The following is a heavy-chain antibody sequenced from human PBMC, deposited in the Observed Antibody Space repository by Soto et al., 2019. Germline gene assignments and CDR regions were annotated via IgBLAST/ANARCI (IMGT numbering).Heavy chain of an antibody. V-gene: IGHV4-34*01. D-gene: IGHD4-17*01. CDR2: INYSGST. CDR1: GGSISSHY. Sequence: SETLSLTCTVYGGSISSHYWSWIRQPPGKGLEWIGEINYSGSTNYNPSLKSRVTISVDTSKNQFSLKLSSVTAADTAVYYCAAMTTVTTDYWGQGTLVTVSS. J-gene: IGHJ4*02. CDR3: AAMTTVTTDY.